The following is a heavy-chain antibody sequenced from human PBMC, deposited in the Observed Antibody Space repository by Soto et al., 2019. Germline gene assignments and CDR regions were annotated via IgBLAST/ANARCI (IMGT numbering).Heavy chain of an antibody. J-gene: IGHJ6*02. CDR1: GFTFSDYY. Sequence: GGSLRLSCAASGFTFSDYYMSWIRQAPGKGLEWVSYISSSSSYTNYADSVKGRFTISRDNAKNSLYLQMNSLRAEDTAVYYCARTDYYDPGYYYGMDVWGQGTTVTVSS. V-gene: IGHV3-11*06. D-gene: IGHD3-22*01. CDR2: ISSSSSYT. CDR3: ARTDYYDPGYYYGMDV.